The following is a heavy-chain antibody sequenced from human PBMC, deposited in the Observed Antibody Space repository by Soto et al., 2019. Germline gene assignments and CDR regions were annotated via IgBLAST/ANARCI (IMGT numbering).Heavy chain of an antibody. Sequence: PSETLSLTCAVSGGSISSGGYSWSWIRQPPGKGLEWIGYIYHSGSTYYNPSLKSRVTISVDTSKNQFSLKLSSVTAADTAVYYCARTSYDRSGTAADPWGEGTLVTVSS. CDR1: GGSISSGGYS. CDR3: ARTSYDRSGTAADP. J-gene: IGHJ5*02. CDR2: IYHSGST. V-gene: IGHV4-30-2*05. D-gene: IGHD3-22*01.